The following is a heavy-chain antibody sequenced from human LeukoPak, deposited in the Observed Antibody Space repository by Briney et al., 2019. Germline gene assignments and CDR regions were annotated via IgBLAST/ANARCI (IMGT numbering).Heavy chain of an antibody. J-gene: IGHJ4*02. D-gene: IGHD1-26*01. CDR3: ARIYSGRLDY. CDR2: IYYSGST. Sequence: SETLSLTCTVSGGSISSSSYYWGWIRQPPGKGLEWIGSIYYSGSTYYNPSLKSRVTISVDTSKNQFSLKLSSVTAADTAVYYCARIYSGRLDYWGQGTLVTVSS. V-gene: IGHV4-39*07. CDR1: GGSISSSSYY.